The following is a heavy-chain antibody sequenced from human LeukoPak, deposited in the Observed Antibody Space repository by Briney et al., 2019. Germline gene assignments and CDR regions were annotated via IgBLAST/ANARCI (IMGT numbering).Heavy chain of an antibody. CDR1: GFTFSSYS. CDR2: MYHSGST. CDR3: ARYPGYYYYYMDV. Sequence: GSLRLSCAASGFTFSSYSMNWIRQPPGKGLEWIGSMYHSGSTYYNPSLKSRVTISVDKSKNQFSLKSSSVTAADTAVYYCARYPGYYYYYMDVWGKGTTVTISS. J-gene: IGHJ6*03. V-gene: IGHV4-38-2*01.